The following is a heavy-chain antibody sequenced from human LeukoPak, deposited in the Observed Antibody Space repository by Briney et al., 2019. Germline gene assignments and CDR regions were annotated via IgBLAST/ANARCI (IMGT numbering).Heavy chain of an antibody. CDR3: ASDLKSGSYSRYYYYMDV. CDR1: GFTFSSYW. CDR2: IKQDGSEK. D-gene: IGHD1-26*01. Sequence: PGESLRLSCAASGFTFSSYWMSWVRQAPGKGLEWVANIKQDGSEKYYVDSVKGRFTISRDNAKNSLYLQMNSLRAEDTAVYYCASDLKSGSYSRYYYYMDVWGKGTTVTVSS. J-gene: IGHJ6*03. V-gene: IGHV3-7*01.